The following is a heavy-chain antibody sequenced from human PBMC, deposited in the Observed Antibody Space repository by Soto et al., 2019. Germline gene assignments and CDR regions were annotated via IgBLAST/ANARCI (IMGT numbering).Heavy chain of an antibody. CDR2: IYYSGST. V-gene: IGHV4-31*03. J-gene: IGHJ2*01. D-gene: IGHD3-9*01. Sequence: QVQLQESGPGLVKPSQTLSLTCTVSGGSISSGGYYWSWIRQHPGKGLEWIGYIYYSGSTYYNPSLKSRVTISADTSKNQFSLKLSSVSAADTAVYYCARSDPYYDILTGYSVYWYFDLWGRGTLVTVSS. CDR1: GGSISSGGYY. CDR3: ARSDPYYDILTGYSVYWYFDL.